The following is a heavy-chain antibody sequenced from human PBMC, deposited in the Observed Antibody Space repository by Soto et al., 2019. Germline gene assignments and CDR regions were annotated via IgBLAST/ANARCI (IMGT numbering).Heavy chain of an antibody. J-gene: IGHJ4*02. V-gene: IGHV3-21*01. Sequence: EVQLVESGGGLVKPGGSLRLSCAASGFTFSSYSMNWVRQAPGKGLEWVLSISSSSSYIYYADSVKGRFTISRDNAKNSLYQKMNSLRAEDAAVYYWAREWGGDRVRGVIGFDYWGQGTLVTVSS. CDR3: AREWGGDRVRGVIGFDY. CDR1: GFTFSSYS. D-gene: IGHD3-10*01. CDR2: ISSSSSYI.